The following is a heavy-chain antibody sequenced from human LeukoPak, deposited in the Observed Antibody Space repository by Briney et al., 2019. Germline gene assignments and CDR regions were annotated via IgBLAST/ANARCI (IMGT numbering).Heavy chain of an antibody. CDR2: IRTSGRTI. D-gene: IGHD2-15*01. CDR1: VFSFSNYD. J-gene: IGHJ4*02. CDR3: TRGRRALSDPGY. Sequence: GGSLRLSCAASVFSFSNYDLNWVRQAPGKGLEWVSDIRTSGRTIYYADSVKGRFTISRDKAKNSLYLKLNSVKAADTAVYYCTRGRRALSDPGYWGQGTLVTVSS. V-gene: IGHV3-48*03.